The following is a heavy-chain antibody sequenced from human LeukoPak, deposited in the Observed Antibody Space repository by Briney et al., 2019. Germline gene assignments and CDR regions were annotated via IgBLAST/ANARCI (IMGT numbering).Heavy chain of an antibody. Sequence: SETLSLTCTVSGGSISTYYWSWIRQPPGKGLEWIGYVYYTGLTNYNPSLKSRVTMSADTSKNQFSLRLTSVTAADTAIYYCAKERDEGALLGWFDPWGPGTLVTVSS. CDR1: GGSISTYY. CDR3: AKERDEGALLGWFDP. V-gene: IGHV4-59*01. J-gene: IGHJ5*02. D-gene: IGHD5-24*01. CDR2: VYYTGLT.